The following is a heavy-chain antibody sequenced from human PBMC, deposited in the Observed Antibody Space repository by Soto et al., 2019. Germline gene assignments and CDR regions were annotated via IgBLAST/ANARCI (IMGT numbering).Heavy chain of an antibody. CDR1: GFTFSSYS. CDR2: ISSSSSYI. CDR3: ARDHPGIAAGRYYFDY. D-gene: IGHD6-13*01. Sequence: GGSLRLSCAASGFTFSSYSMNWVRQAPGKGLEWVSSISSSSSYIYYADSVKGRFTISRDNAKNSLYLQMNSLRAEDTAVYYCARDHPGIAAGRYYFDYWGQGTLVTVS. J-gene: IGHJ4*02. V-gene: IGHV3-21*01.